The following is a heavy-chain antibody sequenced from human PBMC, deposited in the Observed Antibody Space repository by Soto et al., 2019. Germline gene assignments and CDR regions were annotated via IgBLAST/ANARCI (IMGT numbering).Heavy chain of an antibody. Sequence: QLQLQESGPGLVKPSETLSLTCTVSGGSISSSSYYWGWIRQPPGKGLEWIGSIYYSGRTYYNPSLKSRVTISVDTSKNQFSLKLSSVTAADTAVYYCARHRSHYDSRDAFDIWGQGTMVTVSS. CDR2: IYYSGRT. V-gene: IGHV4-39*01. CDR3: ARHRSHYDSRDAFDI. J-gene: IGHJ3*02. CDR1: GGSISSSSYY. D-gene: IGHD3-22*01.